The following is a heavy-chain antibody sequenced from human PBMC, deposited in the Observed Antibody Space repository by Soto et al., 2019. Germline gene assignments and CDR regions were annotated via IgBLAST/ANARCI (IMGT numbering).Heavy chain of an antibody. Sequence: SETLSLPCPGSGGSLRRGDYLWSWIRQPPGKGLEWIGYIYYRGSTYYNPSLRSGVTISVDTSKNQFSLKLDVVAAAEAVVYFGECYSIWLIIFDYWGQGSLVTVSS. D-gene: IGHD3-9*01. CDR1: GGSLRRGDYL. CDR2: IYYRGST. CDR3: ECYSIWLIIFDY. J-gene: IGHJ4*02. V-gene: IGHV4-30-4*01.